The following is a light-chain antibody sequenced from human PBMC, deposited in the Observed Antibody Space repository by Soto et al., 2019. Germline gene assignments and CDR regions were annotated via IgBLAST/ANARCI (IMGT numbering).Light chain of an antibody. CDR1: GSNIGVGYE. J-gene: IGLJ1*01. CDR3: ISYTGSDTSYV. V-gene: IGLV1-40*01. CDR2: AHT. Sequence: QSVLTQPPSVSGAPGQRVTIPCTGSGSNIGVGYEVHWYQQLPGTAPKLLIYAHTNRPSGVSSRFSGSKSGNTASLTISGLQAEDEADYYCISYTGSDTSYVFGTGTKLTVL.